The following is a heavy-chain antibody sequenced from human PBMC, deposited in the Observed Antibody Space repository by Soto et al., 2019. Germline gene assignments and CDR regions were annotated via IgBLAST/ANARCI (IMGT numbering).Heavy chain of an antibody. V-gene: IGHV4-31*03. D-gene: IGHD2-15*01. Sequence: SKTLSLTCTVSGGSISSGGYYWSWIRQHPGRGLEWIGYIYYNGNTYYNPSLKSRVTVSLDTSKNQFSLNVRSVTAADTAVYYCARCSLVVIPVPGFDPWGQGTLVTVSS. J-gene: IGHJ5*02. CDR1: GGSISSGGYY. CDR3: ARCSLVVIPVPGFDP. CDR2: IYYNGNT.